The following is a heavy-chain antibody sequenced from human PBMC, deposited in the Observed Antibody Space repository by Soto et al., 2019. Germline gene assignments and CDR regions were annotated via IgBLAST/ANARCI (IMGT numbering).Heavy chain of an antibody. CDR2: IYYSGRT. Sequence: ASATLSITCIVSGESISSSSYYWGWIRQPPGKGLEWIGSIYYSGRTYYNPSFKSRVAISIDTSKNQFSLKLSSVTATDTAVYYCARQRTTVVTQAYFDHWGQGALVTVSS. CDR3: ARQRTTVVTQAYFDH. V-gene: IGHV4-39*01. D-gene: IGHD2-21*02. CDR1: GESISSSSYY. J-gene: IGHJ4*02.